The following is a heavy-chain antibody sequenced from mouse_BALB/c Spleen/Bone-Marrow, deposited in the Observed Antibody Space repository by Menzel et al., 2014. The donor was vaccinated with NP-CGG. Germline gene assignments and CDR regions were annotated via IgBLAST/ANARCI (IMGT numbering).Heavy chain of an antibody. J-gene: IGHJ4*01. CDR1: GFTFSSYG. Sequence: EVMLVESGGDLVKPGGSLKLSCAASGFTFSSYGFFWVRQTPDKRLEWVATISNGGTFTYYPDSVKGRFTISRNNAKNTLYLQMSSLKSEDTAMYYCSRRQSGNYAMDYWGQGTSVPVSS. CDR2: ISNGGTFT. V-gene: IGHV5-6*02. CDR3: SRRQSGNYAMDY.